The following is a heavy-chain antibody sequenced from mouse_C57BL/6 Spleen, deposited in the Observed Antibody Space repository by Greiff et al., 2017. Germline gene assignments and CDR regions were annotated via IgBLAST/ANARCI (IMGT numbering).Heavy chain of an antibody. CDR2: IYPSDSET. D-gene: IGHD1-1*01. CDR1: GYTFTSYW. J-gene: IGHJ4*01. Sequence: QVQLQQPGAELVRPGSSVKLSCKASGYTFTSYWMDWVKQRPGQGLEWIGNIYPSDSETHYNQKFKDKATLTVDKSSSTAYMQLSSLTSEDSAVYYCAREWITTVVATDYYAMDYWGQGTSVTVSS. CDR3: AREWITTVVATDYYAMDY. V-gene: IGHV1-61*01.